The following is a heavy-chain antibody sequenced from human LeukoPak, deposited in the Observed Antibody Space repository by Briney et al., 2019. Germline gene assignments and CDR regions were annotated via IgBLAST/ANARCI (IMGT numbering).Heavy chain of an antibody. Sequence: EAGGSLRLSCAASGFSFSDFWMGWVRQAPGKGLEWVANINQDGSENYYVDSVKGRFTISRDNAKKSLYLQMNSLRAEDTGVYYCSTGGGLFSSFDYWGQGTLVTVSS. CDR3: STGGGLFSSFDY. V-gene: IGHV3-7*01. CDR2: INQDGSEN. CDR1: GFSFSDFW. J-gene: IGHJ4*02. D-gene: IGHD2-21*01.